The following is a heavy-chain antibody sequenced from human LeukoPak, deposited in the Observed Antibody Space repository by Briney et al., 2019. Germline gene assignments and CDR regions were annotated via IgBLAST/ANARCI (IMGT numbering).Heavy chain of an antibody. D-gene: IGHD5-18*01. CDR2: ISFDGSNK. CDR3: ARDPWRVDTAMVPFDY. V-gene: IGHV3-30-3*01. Sequence: GGSLRLSCAASGFTFSNYARNWVRQAPGKGLEWVATISFDGSNKYYSDVVTGRFTISRDNSKNTLYLQMNSLRAEDTAVYYCARDPWRVDTAMVPFDYWGQGTLVTVSS. J-gene: IGHJ4*02. CDR1: GFTFSNYA.